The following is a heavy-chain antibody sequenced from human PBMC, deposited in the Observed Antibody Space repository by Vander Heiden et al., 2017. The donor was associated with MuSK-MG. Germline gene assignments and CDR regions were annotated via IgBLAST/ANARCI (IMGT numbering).Heavy chain of an antibody. CDR3: ARDDIVATRTLDY. D-gene: IGHD5-12*01. CDR2: IYYSGST. J-gene: IGHJ4*02. Sequence: QVQLPESGPGLVRPSPTLSLTCTVSGGSISSGGYYWSWIRQHPGKGLEWIGYIYYSGSTYYNPSLKSRVTISVDTSKNQFSLKLSSVTAADTAVYYCARDDIVATRTLDYWGQGTLVTVSS. CDR1: GGSISSGGYY. V-gene: IGHV4-31*03.